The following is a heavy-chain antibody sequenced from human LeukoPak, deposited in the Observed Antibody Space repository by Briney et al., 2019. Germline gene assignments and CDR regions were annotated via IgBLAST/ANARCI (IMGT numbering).Heavy chain of an antibody. Sequence: GGSLRLSCAASGFTFSDYYMSWIRQAPGKGLEWVSYISSSGSTIYYADSVKGRFTISRDNAKNSLYLQMNSLRAEDTAVYYCARFYSNYGTSWFDPWGQGTLVTVSS. CDR2: ISSSGSTI. J-gene: IGHJ5*02. CDR1: GFTFSDYY. D-gene: IGHD4-11*01. CDR3: ARFYSNYGTSWFDP. V-gene: IGHV3-11*01.